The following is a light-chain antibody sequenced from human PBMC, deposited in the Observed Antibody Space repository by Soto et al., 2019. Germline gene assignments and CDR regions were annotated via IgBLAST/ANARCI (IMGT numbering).Light chain of an antibody. Sequence: QSALTQPASISGSPGQSITNSCTGTNSDVGGYNYVSWYQQYPGKAPKLMIYDVDNRPSGVSYRFSGSKSGKTASLTISGLQAEDEADYYCSSYTTSSTVVFGGGTKVTVL. V-gene: IGLV2-14*01. CDR3: SSYTTSSTVV. J-gene: IGLJ2*01. CDR2: DVD. CDR1: NSDVGGYNY.